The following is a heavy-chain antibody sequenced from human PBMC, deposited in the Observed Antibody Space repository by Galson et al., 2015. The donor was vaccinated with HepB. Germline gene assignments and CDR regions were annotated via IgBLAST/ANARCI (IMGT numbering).Heavy chain of an antibody. CDR1: GGTFSSYA. J-gene: IGHJ4*02. CDR2: IIPIFGTA. D-gene: IGHD5-12*01. Sequence: SVKVSCKASGGTFSSYAISWVRQAPGQGLEWMGGIIPIFGTANYAQKFQGRVTITADESTSTAYMELSSLRSEETAVYYCAIEGLLGYIDYWGQGTLVTVSS. V-gene: IGHV1-69*13. CDR3: AIEGLLGYIDY.